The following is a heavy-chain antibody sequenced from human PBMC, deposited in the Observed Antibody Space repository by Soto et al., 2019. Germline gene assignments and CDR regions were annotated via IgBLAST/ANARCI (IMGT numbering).Heavy chain of an antibody. Sequence: QVQLVQSGAEVKKPGASVKVSCKASGYTFTSYDINWVRQATGQGLEWMGWMNPNSGNTGYAQKFQGRVNMTRNTSISTAYMELSSLRSEDTAVYYCAREAVAESYYYYGMDVWGQGTTVTVSS. CDR2: MNPNSGNT. CDR1: GYTFTSYD. J-gene: IGHJ6*02. D-gene: IGHD2-15*01. CDR3: AREAVAESYYYYGMDV. V-gene: IGHV1-8*01.